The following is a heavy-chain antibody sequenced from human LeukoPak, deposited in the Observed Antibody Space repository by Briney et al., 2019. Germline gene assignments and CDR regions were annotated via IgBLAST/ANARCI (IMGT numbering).Heavy chain of an antibody. CDR3: AEREKYGAGRYYKVGCYYYYMDV. CDR1: GGTFSSYT. D-gene: IGHD3-10*01. Sequence: SVKVSCKASGGTFSSYTISWVRQAPGQGLEWMGRIIPILGIANYAQKFQGRVPITADKSTSTAYMELSSLRSEDTAVYDCAEREKYGAGRYYKVGCYYYYMDVWGKGTTVTVSS. V-gene: IGHV1-69*02. CDR2: IIPILGIA. J-gene: IGHJ6*03.